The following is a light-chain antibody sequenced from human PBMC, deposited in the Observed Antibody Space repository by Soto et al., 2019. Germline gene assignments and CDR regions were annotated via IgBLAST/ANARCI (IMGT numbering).Light chain of an antibody. J-gene: IGKJ1*01. V-gene: IGKV2-28*01. CDR2: LGS. CDR3: MQYLQTPRT. CDR1: QSLLHSNGYNY. Sequence: DIVMTQSPLSLPVTPGEPASISCRSSQSLLHSNGYNYLDWYLQKPGQSPQLLIYLGSNRASGVPDRFSGSGSGTDFTLKISRVEAEDVGVYYCMQYLQTPRTFGQGTKVEIK.